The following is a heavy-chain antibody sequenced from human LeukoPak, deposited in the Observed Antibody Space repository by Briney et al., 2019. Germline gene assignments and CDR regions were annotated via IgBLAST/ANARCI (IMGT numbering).Heavy chain of an antibody. J-gene: IGHJ3*02. V-gene: IGHV3-30*02. CDR3: AREGESRVTIFGVVKTAFDI. Sequence: GGSLRLSCAASGFTFSSYAMSWVRQAPGKGLEWVAFIRYDGSNKYYADSVKGRFTISRDNSKNTLYLQMNSLRAEDTAVYYCAREGESRVTIFGVVKTAFDIWGQGTMVTVSS. D-gene: IGHD3-3*01. CDR1: GFTFSSYA. CDR2: IRYDGSNK.